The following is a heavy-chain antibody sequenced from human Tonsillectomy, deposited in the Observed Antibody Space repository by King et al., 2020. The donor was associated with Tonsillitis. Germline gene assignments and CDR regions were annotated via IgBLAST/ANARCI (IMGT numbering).Heavy chain of an antibody. V-gene: IGHV3-7*01. CDR2: IDQDGSEK. D-gene: IGHD3-3*01. J-gene: IGHJ4*02. CDR1: GFSFSNYW. CDR3: TSFWSGYFDY. Sequence: VQLVESGGGLVQPGGSLRLSCAASGFSFSNYWMSWVRQAPGKGLEWVANIDQDGSEKFYVDSVKGRFTISKDNTKNLLYLQMNSLRAEDTDVYYCTSFWSGYFDYWGQGKLVTV.